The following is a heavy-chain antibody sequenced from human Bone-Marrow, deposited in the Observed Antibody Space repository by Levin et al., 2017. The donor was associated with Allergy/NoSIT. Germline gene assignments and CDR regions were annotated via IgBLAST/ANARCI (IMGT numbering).Heavy chain of an antibody. Sequence: LSLTCAASGFTFRNYWMHWVRQAPGKGLVWVSRINGDGKTTTYADSVRGRFTISRDNAKNTLYLHINSLRGEDTAVYYCTRPTRGDAFDIWGQGTRVTVSS. CDR3: TRPTRGDAFDI. CDR1: GFTFRNYW. V-gene: IGHV3-74*03. J-gene: IGHJ3*02. CDR2: INGDGKTT. D-gene: IGHD2-15*01.